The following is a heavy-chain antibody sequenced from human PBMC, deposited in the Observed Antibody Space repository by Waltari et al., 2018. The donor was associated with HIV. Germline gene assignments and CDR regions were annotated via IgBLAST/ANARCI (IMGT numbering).Heavy chain of an antibody. Sequence: EVQLVESGGGLIQPGGSLRLSCAASGFTVSSNYMSWVRQAPGKGLEWVSVIYSGGSTYYADSVKGRFTISRDNSKNTLYLQMNSLRAEDTAVYYCARDSAGRFGESYFDYWGQGTLVTVSS. J-gene: IGHJ4*02. D-gene: IGHD3-10*01. CDR1: GFTVSSNY. CDR2: IYSGGST. CDR3: ARDSAGRFGESYFDY. V-gene: IGHV3-53*01.